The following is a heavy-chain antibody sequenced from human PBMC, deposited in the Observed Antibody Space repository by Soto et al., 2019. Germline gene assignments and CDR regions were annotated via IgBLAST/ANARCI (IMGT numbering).Heavy chain of an antibody. V-gene: IGHV4-39*07. CDR2: VHYTGNT. CDR3: ARDSSGYYYRDAFDI. Sequence: SETLSLTCTVSHGSITRSTFYWGWIRQPPGKGLEWIGSVHYTGNTYYNPSLKSRVTISIDTSKNQFSLKLSSVTAADTAVYYCARDSSGYYYRDAFDIWGQGIMVTVSS. J-gene: IGHJ3*02. D-gene: IGHD3-22*01. CDR1: HGSITRSTFY.